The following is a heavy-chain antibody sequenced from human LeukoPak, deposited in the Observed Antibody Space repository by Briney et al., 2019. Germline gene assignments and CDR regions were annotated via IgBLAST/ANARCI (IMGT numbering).Heavy chain of an antibody. J-gene: IGHJ4*02. V-gene: IGHV3-53*01. CDR2: IYSGGST. D-gene: IGHD3-10*01. CDR3: TYYASGSSFN. CDR1: GFTVSSNY. Sequence: GGSLRLPCAASGFTVSSNYMSWVRQAPGKGLEWVSVIYSGGSTYYADSVKGRFTISRDNSKNTLYLQMNSLKTKDTAVYYCTYYASGSSFNWGQGTLVTVSS.